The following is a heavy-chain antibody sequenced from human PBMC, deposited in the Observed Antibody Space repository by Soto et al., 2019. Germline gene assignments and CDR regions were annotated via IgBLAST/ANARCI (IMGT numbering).Heavy chain of an antibody. Sequence: SVKVSCKASGGTFSSYAISWVRQAPGQGLEWMGGIIPIFGTANYAQKFQGRVTITADESTSTAYMELSSLRSEDTAVYYCARVHYSSGWYSSPCYYGMDVWGQGTTVTVSS. D-gene: IGHD6-19*01. CDR2: IIPIFGTA. J-gene: IGHJ6*02. CDR3: ARVHYSSGWYSSPCYYGMDV. V-gene: IGHV1-69*13. CDR1: GGTFSSYA.